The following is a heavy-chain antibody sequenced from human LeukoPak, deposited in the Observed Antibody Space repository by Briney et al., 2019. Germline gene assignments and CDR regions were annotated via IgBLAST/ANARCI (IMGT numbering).Heavy chain of an antibody. CDR1: GFTFSSYS. D-gene: IGHD2-2*01. V-gene: IGHV3-7*01. J-gene: IGHJ5*02. Sequence: GGSLRLSCAASGFTFSSYSMNWVRQAPGKGLEWVANIKHDGSEKYYVDSMKGRFTISRDNAKKSLYLQMNSLRAEDTAVYYCARHTDTVLVPLSNGATTFRRTHWFDPWGQGTLVTVSS. CDR2: IKHDGSEK. CDR3: ARHTDTVLVPLSNGATTFRRTHWFDP.